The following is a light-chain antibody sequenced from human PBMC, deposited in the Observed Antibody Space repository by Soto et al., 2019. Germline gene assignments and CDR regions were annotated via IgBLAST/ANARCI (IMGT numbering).Light chain of an antibody. CDR1: SSNIGNNY. Sequence: QSVLTQPLSVSAAPGQKVIISCSGSSSNIGNNYVSWYQQLPGTAPKLLIYDNNKRPSGIPDRFSGSKSGTSATLGITGLQTGDEADYYCGTWDSSLSIVVFGGGTKVTVL. CDR2: DNN. V-gene: IGLV1-51*01. J-gene: IGLJ2*01. CDR3: GTWDSSLSIVV.